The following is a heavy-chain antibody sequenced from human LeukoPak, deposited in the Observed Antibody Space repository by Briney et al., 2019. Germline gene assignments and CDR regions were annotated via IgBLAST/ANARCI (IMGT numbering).Heavy chain of an antibody. CDR2: INHSGST. J-gene: IGHJ5*02. Sequence: PSETLSLTCAVYGGSFSGYYWSWIRQPPGKGLEWIGEINHSGSTNYNPSLKSRVTISVDTSKNQFSLKLSSVTAADTAVYYCARGKPGNPRSEWFDPGGQGTLVTVSS. CDR3: ARGKPGNPRSEWFDP. CDR1: GGSFSGYY. V-gene: IGHV4-34*01. D-gene: IGHD1-14*01.